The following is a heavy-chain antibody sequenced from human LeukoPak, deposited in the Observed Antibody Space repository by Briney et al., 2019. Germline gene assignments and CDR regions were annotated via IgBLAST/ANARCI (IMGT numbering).Heavy chain of an antibody. CDR3: ARNFDY. J-gene: IGHJ4*02. V-gene: IGHV4-39*07. CDR2: IHYSGSS. CDR1: GGSISSYY. Sequence: SETLSLTCTVSGGSISSYYWGWIRQPPGMGLEWIGTIHYSGSSFYNPSLKSRLTISVDTSKNQFSLKLTSVTTADTAVYYCARNFDYWGQGTLVTVSS.